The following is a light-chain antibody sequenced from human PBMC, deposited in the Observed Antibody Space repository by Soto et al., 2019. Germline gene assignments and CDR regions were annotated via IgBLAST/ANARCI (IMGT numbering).Light chain of an antibody. V-gene: IGKV1-6*01. CDR1: QGIRSD. CDR2: TAS. Sequence: AVQMTQSPSSLSASVGDRVTITCRASQGIRSDLNWYQQKPGKAPKLLIYTASNLHSGVPSRFSGSGSGTDFTLTISSLQPEDSATYYCLEDYNYPPTFGQGTKVDIK. J-gene: IGKJ1*01. CDR3: LEDYNYPPT.